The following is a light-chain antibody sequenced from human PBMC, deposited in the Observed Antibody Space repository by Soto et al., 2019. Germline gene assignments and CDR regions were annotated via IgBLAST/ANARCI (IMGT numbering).Light chain of an antibody. CDR2: YDS. CDR1: NIGSKS. CDR3: QVWDSLSDHVI. Sequence: SYELTQPPSVSVAPGQTATITCGGNNIGSKSVHWYQQKPGQAPVLVIYYDSDRPSGIPERFSGSNSGNTATLTISRVEAGDQADYYCQVWDSLSDHVIFGGGTKVTVL. V-gene: IGLV3-21*04. J-gene: IGLJ2*01.